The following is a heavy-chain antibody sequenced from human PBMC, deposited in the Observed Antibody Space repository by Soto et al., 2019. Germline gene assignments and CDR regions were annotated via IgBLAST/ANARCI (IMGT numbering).Heavy chain of an antibody. Sequence: ASVKVSCKASGYTFTASGISWVRQAPGQGLEWMGWTSIYNGHTEYSPKFLGRVVMTTDTSAHTAYLELRSLRPDDAALYYCARWDDYGASDQYHFDHWGQGTLVTVSS. CDR3: ARWDDYGASDQYHFDH. CDR2: TSIYNGHT. CDR1: GYTFTASG. J-gene: IGHJ4*02. D-gene: IGHD4-17*01. V-gene: IGHV1-18*01.